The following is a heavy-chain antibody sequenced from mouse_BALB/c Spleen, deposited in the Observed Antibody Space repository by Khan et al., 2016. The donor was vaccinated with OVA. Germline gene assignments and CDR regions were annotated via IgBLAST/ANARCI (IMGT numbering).Heavy chain of an antibody. CDR3: ARKNGSDFDY. Sequence: EVQLQQSGPELVKPGASVKISCKASGYSFTGYFMNWVMQSHGKSLEWIGRINPHIGETFYNQKFKGKATLTVDESSSTAHMELRSLSSEASAVFNSARKNGSDFDYWGQGTTLTVSS. J-gene: IGHJ2*01. V-gene: IGHV1-20*02. CDR1: GYSFTGYF. D-gene: IGHD1-1*01. CDR2: INPHIGET.